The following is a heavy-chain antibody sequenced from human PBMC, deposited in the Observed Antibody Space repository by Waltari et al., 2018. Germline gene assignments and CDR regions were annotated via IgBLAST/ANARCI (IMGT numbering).Heavy chain of an antibody. V-gene: IGHV3-23*04. Sequence: EVQLVESGGGLVQPGGSLRLSCAASGFTFSSYAMSWVRQAPGKGLEWVSAISGSGGRTYDADSVKGRFTISRDNSKNTLYLQMNSLRAEDTAVYYCAILTRQYSSGSNYWGQGTLVTVSS. CDR3: AILTRQYSSGSNY. J-gene: IGHJ4*02. D-gene: IGHD6-19*01. CDR2: ISGSGGRT. CDR1: GFTFSSYA.